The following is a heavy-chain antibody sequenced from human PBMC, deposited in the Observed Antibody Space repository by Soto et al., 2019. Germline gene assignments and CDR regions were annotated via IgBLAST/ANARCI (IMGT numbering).Heavy chain of an antibody. D-gene: IGHD3-10*01. J-gene: IGHJ4*02. V-gene: IGHV1-2*02. Sequence: ASVKVSCKASGYTFTGYYMHWVRQAPGQGLEWMGWINPNSGGTNYAQKFQGRVTMTRDTSISTAYMELSRLRSDDTAVYYCARDKRLGQVGLTSYWGQATLVTVSA. CDR3: ARDKRLGQVGLTSY. CDR1: GYTFTGYY. CDR2: INPNSGGT.